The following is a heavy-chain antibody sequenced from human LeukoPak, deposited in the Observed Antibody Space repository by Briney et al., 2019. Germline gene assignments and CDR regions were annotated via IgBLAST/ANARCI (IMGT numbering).Heavy chain of an antibody. J-gene: IGHJ4*02. D-gene: IGHD3-10*01. CDR1: GGSISSGDYY. V-gene: IGHV4-30-4*01. CDR3: ARLWFGDYFDY. Sequence: SETLSLTCTVSGGSISSGDYYWSWIRQPPGKGLEWIGYIYYSGSTYYNPSLKSRVTISVDTSKNQFSLKLSSVTAADTAVYYCARLWFGDYFDYWGQGTLITVSS. CDR2: IYYSGST.